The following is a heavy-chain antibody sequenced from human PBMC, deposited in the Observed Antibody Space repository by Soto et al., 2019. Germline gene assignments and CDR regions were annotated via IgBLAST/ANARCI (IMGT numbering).Heavy chain of an antibody. J-gene: IGHJ4*02. Sequence: GGSLRLSCAASGFTFSSYGMHWVRQAPGKGLEWVGVISYDGSNKYYADSVKGRFTISRDNSKNTLYLQMNSLRAEDTAVYYCAKDTEWLDPSSFGYWGQGTLVTVSS. CDR2: ISYDGSNK. CDR1: GFTFSSYG. V-gene: IGHV3-30*18. D-gene: IGHD6-19*01. CDR3: AKDTEWLDPSSFGY.